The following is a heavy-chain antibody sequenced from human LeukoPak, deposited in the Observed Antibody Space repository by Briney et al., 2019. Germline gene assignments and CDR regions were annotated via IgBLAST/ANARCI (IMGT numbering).Heavy chain of an antibody. CDR3: ARDRRYCSGGSCYFPPR. CDR1: GFTFSSYE. D-gene: IGHD2-15*01. Sequence: GGSLRLSCAASGFTFSSYEMNWVRQAPGKGLEWVSYISSSGSTIYYADSVKGRFTISRDNAKNSLYLQMNSLRAEDTAAYYCARDRRYCSGGSCYFPPRWGQGTLVTVSS. V-gene: IGHV3-48*03. CDR2: ISSSGSTI. J-gene: IGHJ4*02.